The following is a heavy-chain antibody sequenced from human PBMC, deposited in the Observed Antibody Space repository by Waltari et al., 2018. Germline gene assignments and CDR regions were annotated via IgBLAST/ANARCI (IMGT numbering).Heavy chain of an antibody. J-gene: IGHJ5*01. CDR3: AKGLTGSGTYYDS. V-gene: IGHV3-23*01. CDR2: IGAGGANT. D-gene: IGHD1-26*01. CDR1: GFSFSNSA. Sequence: EVQLLNFGGGLVQPGGSLRLSCAASGFSFSNSAMNWVPRAPGKGLQWVSGIGAGGANTYYADSVKGRFTISTDNSKNTVYLQMNSLRAEDTAVYYCAKGLTGSGTYYDSWGQGTLVTVSS.